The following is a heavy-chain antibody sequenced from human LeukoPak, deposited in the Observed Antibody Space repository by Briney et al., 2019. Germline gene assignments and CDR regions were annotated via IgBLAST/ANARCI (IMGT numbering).Heavy chain of an antibody. D-gene: IGHD3-3*01. Sequence: TGGSLILSCAASGFTFSSYWMSWVRQAPGKGLEWVANIKQDGSEKYYVDSVKGRFTISRDNAKNSLYLQMNSLRAEDTAVYYCAREVRFLEWLMDVWGKGTTVTVSS. CDR2: IKQDGSEK. J-gene: IGHJ6*04. V-gene: IGHV3-7*01. CDR3: AREVRFLEWLMDV. CDR1: GFTFSSYW.